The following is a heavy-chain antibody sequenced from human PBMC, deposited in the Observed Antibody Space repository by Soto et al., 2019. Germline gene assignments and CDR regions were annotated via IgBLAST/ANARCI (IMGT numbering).Heavy chain of an antibody. V-gene: IGHV1-2*04. Sequence: ASVKVSCKASGYTFTGYYMHWVRQAPGQGLEWMGWINPNSGGTNYAQKFQGWVTMTRDTSISTAYMEMSRLRSDDTAVYYCAILGYCISTSFYEEDVWGQGTTVTVSS. J-gene: IGHJ6*02. CDR3: AILGYCISTSFYEEDV. CDR1: GYTFTGYY. D-gene: IGHD2-2*01. CDR2: INPNSGGT.